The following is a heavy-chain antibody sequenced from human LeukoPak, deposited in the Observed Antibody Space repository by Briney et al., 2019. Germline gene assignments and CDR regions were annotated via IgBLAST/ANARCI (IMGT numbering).Heavy chain of an antibody. Sequence: GESLKISCKGSGYSFTSHWIGWVRQMPGKGLEWMGIIYPGDSDTRYSPSFQGQVTISADKSISTAYLQWSSLKASDTAMYHCARQAYYYDSSGYYPPTNNAFDIWGQGTMVTVSS. D-gene: IGHD3-22*01. CDR1: GYSFTSHW. J-gene: IGHJ3*02. CDR3: ARQAYYYDSSGYYPPTNNAFDI. V-gene: IGHV5-51*01. CDR2: IYPGDSDT.